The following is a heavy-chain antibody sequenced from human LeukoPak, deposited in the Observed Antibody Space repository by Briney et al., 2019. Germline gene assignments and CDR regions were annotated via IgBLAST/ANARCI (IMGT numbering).Heavy chain of an antibody. V-gene: IGHV1-2*02. CDR3: ARTGIGHCSGGSCYPQGWFDP. Sequence: ASVKVSCKASGYTFTGYYMHWVRQAPGQGLEWMGWINPNSGGTNYAQKFQGRVTMTRDTSISTAYMELSRLRSDDTAVYYCARTGIGHCSGGSCYPQGWFDPWGQGTLATVSS. CDR1: GYTFTGYY. D-gene: IGHD2-15*01. J-gene: IGHJ5*02. CDR2: INPNSGGT.